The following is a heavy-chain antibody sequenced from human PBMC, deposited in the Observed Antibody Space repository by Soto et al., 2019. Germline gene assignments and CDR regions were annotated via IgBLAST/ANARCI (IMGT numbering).Heavy chain of an antibody. CDR2: IYSSGST. CDR3: ARDGDGYNY. J-gene: IGHJ4*02. V-gene: IGHV4-59*01. D-gene: IGHD5-12*01. Sequence: SETLSLTCTVSGGSISSYYWSWIRQPPGKGLEWIGYIYSSGSTSYNPSLKSRVTISVDTSKNQFSLKLSSVTAADTAAYYCARDGDGYNYWGQGTLVTVSS. CDR1: GGSISSYY.